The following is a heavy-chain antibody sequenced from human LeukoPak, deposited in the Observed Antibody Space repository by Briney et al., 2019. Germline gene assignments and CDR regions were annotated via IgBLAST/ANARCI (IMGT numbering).Heavy chain of an antibody. D-gene: IGHD6-25*01. Sequence: PGPTLVKPTQTLTLTCTFSGFSLSTSGVGVGWIRQPPGKALEWLALIYWDDDKVYSPSLQSRLTITKDTSKNQVVLTMTNMDPVDTATYYCAHRPYTSGCFDHWGQGTLVTVPS. CDR3: AHRPYTSGCFDH. CDR1: GFSLSTSGVG. CDR2: IYWDDDK. J-gene: IGHJ4*02. V-gene: IGHV2-5*02.